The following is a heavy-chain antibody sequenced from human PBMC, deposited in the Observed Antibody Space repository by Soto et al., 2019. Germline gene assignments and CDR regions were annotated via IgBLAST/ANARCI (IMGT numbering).Heavy chain of an antibody. V-gene: IGHV4-31*03. CDR3: ARVERYYDSGVWGGYFQY. Sequence: QVQLQESGPGLVKPSQTLSLTCTVSAASITSGGYYWSWIRQDPGKGLEWIGYMYYSGVPWYNPSLQSRVTISVDTSKNQFSLKVNSVTAADTAVYYCARVERYYDSGVWGGYFQYWGQGTLVTVSS. CDR2: MYYSGVP. J-gene: IGHJ4*02. D-gene: IGHD3-16*01. CDR1: AASITSGGYY.